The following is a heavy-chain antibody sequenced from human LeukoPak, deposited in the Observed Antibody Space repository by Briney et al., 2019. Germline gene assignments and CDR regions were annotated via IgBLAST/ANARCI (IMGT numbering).Heavy chain of an antibody. CDR3: ARGIRFLEWLSGFDY. CDR2: INWNGGST. D-gene: IGHD3-3*01. J-gene: IGHJ4*02. CDR1: GFTFDDYG. Sequence: GGSLRLSCAVSGFTFDDYGMSWVRQAPGKGPEWVSGINWNGGSTGYADSVKGRFTISRDNAKNSLYLQMNSLRVEDTALYYCARGIRFLEWLSGFDYWGQGILVTVSS. V-gene: IGHV3-20*04.